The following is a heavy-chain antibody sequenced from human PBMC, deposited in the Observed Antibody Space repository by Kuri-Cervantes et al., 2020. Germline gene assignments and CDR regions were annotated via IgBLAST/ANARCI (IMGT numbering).Heavy chain of an antibody. CDR2: MNPNSGNT. CDR1: GYTFTSYD. D-gene: IGHD5-18*01. V-gene: IGHV1-8*01. CDR3: ARGDTAMAGNKEDAFDI. J-gene: IGHJ3*02. Sequence: ASVKVSCRASGYTFTSYDINWVRQATGQGLEWMGWMNPNSGNTGYAQKFQGRVTMTRDTSTSTVYMELSSLRSEDTAVYYCARGDTAMAGNKEDAFDIWGQGTVVTVSS.